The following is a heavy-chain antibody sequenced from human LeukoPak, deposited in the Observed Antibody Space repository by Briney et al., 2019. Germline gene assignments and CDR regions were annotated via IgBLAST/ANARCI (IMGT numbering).Heavy chain of an antibody. D-gene: IGHD1-26*01. CDR2: IRSKANSYAT. Sequence: SGGSLRLSCAASGFTFSGSAMHWVRQASGKGLEWVGRIRSKANSYATAYAASVKGRFTISRDDSKNTLYLQMNSLRAEDTAIYYCAKKYSTGLDPWGQGTLVTVSS. CDR1: GFTFSGSA. CDR3: AKKYSTGLDP. V-gene: IGHV3-73*01. J-gene: IGHJ5*02.